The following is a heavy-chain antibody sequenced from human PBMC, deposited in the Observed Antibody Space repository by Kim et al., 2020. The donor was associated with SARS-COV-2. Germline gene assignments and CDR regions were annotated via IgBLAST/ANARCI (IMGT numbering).Heavy chain of an antibody. J-gene: IGHJ4*02. CDR1: GYTFTSYG. CDR2: ISAYNGNT. D-gene: IGHD3-10*01. Sequence: ASVKVSCKASGYTFTSYGISWVRQAPGQGLEWMGWISAYNGNTNYAQKLQGRVTMTTDTSTSTAYMELRSLRSDDTAVYYCARDRRLLLWFGELGDYWGQGTLVTVSS. CDR3: ARDRRLLLWFGELGDY. V-gene: IGHV1-18*01.